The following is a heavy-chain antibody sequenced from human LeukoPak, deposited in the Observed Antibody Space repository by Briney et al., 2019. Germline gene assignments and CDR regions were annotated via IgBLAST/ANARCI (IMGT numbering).Heavy chain of an antibody. Sequence: SETPSLTCTVSGGSISSYYWSWIRQPPGKGLEWIGYIYYSGSTNYNPSLKSRVTISVDTSRNQFSLKLRSVTAADTAVYYCARDTRYDSSGYFDYWGQGTPVTVSS. V-gene: IGHV4-59*12. D-gene: IGHD3-22*01. CDR3: ARDTRYDSSGYFDY. CDR2: IYYSGST. CDR1: GGSISSYY. J-gene: IGHJ4*02.